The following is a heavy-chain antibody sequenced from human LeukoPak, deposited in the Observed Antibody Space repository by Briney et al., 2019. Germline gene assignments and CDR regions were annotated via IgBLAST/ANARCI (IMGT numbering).Heavy chain of an antibody. CDR2: IYYSGST. Sequence: SETLSLTCTVSGGSISSYYWSWIRQPPGRGLEWIGYIYYSGSTNYNPSLKSRVTISVDTSKNQFSLKLSSVTAADTAVYYCVGDLAAAGTNSVYWGQGTLVTVSS. V-gene: IGHV4-59*12. J-gene: IGHJ4*02. D-gene: IGHD6-13*01. CDR1: GGSISSYY. CDR3: VGDLAAAGTNSVY.